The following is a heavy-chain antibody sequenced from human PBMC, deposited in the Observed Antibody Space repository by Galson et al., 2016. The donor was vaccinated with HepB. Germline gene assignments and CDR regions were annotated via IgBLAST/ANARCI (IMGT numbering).Heavy chain of an antibody. CDR1: GSTLSNYA. CDR2: IRDSGDIT. D-gene: IGHD3/OR15-3a*01. CDR3: AKGMHPEPSDHWTDDS. Sequence: SLRLSCAASGSTLSNYAMTWVRQTPGKGLEWVSTIRDSGDITYYADSVRGRFTISRDSSKNTLYLQMNSLRVEDTAVYYCAKGMHPEPSDHWTDDSWGQGTLVTVSS. V-gene: IGHV3-23*01. J-gene: IGHJ4*02.